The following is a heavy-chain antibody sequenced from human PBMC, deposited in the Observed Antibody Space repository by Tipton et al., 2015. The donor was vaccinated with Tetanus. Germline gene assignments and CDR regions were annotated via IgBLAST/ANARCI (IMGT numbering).Heavy chain of an antibody. CDR1: GDSISSSDYY. J-gene: IGHJ5*02. V-gene: IGHV4-39*01. CDR2: VYYDGSA. CDR3: TRHVVVAVPRWFDP. D-gene: IGHD2-15*01. Sequence: TLSLTCTVSGDSISSSDYYWGWIRQPPGEGLEWIASVYYDGSASYNPSLKSRITISIDTSGSQFSLKLRSVTAADTAFYYCTRHVVVAVPRWFDPWGQGTLVTVSS.